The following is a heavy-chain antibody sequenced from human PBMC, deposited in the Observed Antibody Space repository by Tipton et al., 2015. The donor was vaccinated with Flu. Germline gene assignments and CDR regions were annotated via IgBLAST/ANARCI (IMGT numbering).Heavy chain of an antibody. J-gene: IGHJ3*02. V-gene: IGHV3-23*01. Sequence: SLRLSCAASGFTFSSYVMSWVRQAPGEGLEWVSAISGGGGGTYYADSVKGRFTISKDSFKNTLYLQMDSLRVEDTAVYYCVKDCQYGDWNYDRYDAFDIWGQGTMVTVSS. D-gene: IGHD1-7*01. CDR2: ISGGGGGT. CDR1: GFTFSSYV. CDR3: VKDCQYGDWNYDRYDAFDI.